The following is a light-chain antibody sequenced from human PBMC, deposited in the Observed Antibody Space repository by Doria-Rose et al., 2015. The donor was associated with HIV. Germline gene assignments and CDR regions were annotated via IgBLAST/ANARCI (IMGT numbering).Light chain of an antibody. Sequence: TQSPGTLSLSPGERATLSCRASQSVSANYLAWCQQRPGQYPRLLIYGASSRATDIPDRFGGSGSGTDFTLTISRLEPEDFAVYYCHQYASSRTFGQGTKVEIK. CDR2: GAS. CDR3: HQYASSRT. CDR1: QSVSANY. J-gene: IGKJ1*01. V-gene: IGKV3-20*01.